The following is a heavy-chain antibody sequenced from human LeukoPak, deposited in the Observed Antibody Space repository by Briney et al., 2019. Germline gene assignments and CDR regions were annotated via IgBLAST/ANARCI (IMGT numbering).Heavy chain of an antibody. V-gene: IGHV1-2*02. D-gene: IGHD5-18*01. Sequence: ASVKVSCKASGYTFTGYYIHWMRQAPGQGLEWMGWINPNSGDTNYAQKFQGRVTMTRDTSISTAYMELSSLRSDDTAVYYCARGLEGYSYGLLDYWGQGTLVTVSS. CDR2: INPNSGDT. CDR1: GYTFTGYY. J-gene: IGHJ4*02. CDR3: ARGLEGYSYGLLDY.